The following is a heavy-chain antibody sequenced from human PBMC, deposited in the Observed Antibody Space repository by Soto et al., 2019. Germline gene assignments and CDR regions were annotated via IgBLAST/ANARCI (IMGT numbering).Heavy chain of an antibody. D-gene: IGHD2-21*01. J-gene: IGHJ4*02. Sequence: TSDTLSLTCVFYGRSLSGCYSVWIRQPPGKGLEWIGEIHHTGNTIYNPSLKSRLTMSVVASENQLSLKLTSVTAGDTAVYYCARHGGYYFDYWGQGTPVTVSS. CDR2: IHHTGNT. V-gene: IGHV4-34*01. CDR1: GRSLSGCY. CDR3: ARHGGYYFDY.